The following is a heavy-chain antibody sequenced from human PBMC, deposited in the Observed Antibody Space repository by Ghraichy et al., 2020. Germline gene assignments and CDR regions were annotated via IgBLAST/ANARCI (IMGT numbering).Heavy chain of an antibody. Sequence: SETLSLTCAVSGGSISSGGYSWSWIRQPPGKGLEWIGYIYHSGSTYYNPSLKSRVTISVDRSKNQFSLKLSSVTAADTAVYYCAGSGYSYGYGAFDIWGQGTMVTVSS. CDR1: GGSISSGGYS. D-gene: IGHD5-18*01. CDR3: AGSGYSYGYGAFDI. J-gene: IGHJ3*02. V-gene: IGHV4-30-2*01. CDR2: IYHSGST.